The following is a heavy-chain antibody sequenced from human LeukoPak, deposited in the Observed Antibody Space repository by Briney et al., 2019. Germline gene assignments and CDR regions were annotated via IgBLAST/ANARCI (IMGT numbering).Heavy chain of an antibody. D-gene: IGHD1-1*01. Sequence: SETLSLTCTVSGGSISSGGYYWTWIRQHPGKGLEWIGHIYYSGSTNFNPSLKSRVTISVDTSKNQFSLKLSSVTAADTAVYYCAREGTAGTNLNWFDPWGQGTLVTVSS. CDR2: IYYSGST. V-gene: IGHV4-61*08. CDR3: AREGTAGTNLNWFDP. CDR1: GGSISSGGYY. J-gene: IGHJ5*02.